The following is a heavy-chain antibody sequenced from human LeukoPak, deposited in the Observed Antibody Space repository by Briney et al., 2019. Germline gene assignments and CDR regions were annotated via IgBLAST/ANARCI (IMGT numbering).Heavy chain of an antibody. CDR1: GGSINSGNHY. V-gene: IGHV4-39*07. CDR3: ARLLTYSSSL. D-gene: IGHD6-13*01. CDR2: INHSGST. J-gene: IGHJ4*02. Sequence: PSETLSLTCTVSGGSINSGNHYWGWIRQSPGKGLEWIGEINHSGSTNYNPSLKSRVTISVDTSKNQFSLKLSSVTAADTAVYYCARLLTYSSSLWGQGTLVTVSS.